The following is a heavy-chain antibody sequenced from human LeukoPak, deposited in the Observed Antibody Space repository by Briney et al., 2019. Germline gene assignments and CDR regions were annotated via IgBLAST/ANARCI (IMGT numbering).Heavy chain of an antibody. Sequence: SETLSLTCTVSGGSISSYYWSWIRQPPGKGLEWIGYIYYSGSTNYNPSLKSRVTISVDTSKNQFSLKLSSVTAADTAVYYCARRTTMVRGVILDAFDIWGQGTMVTVSS. J-gene: IGHJ3*02. V-gene: IGHV4-59*08. CDR1: GGSISSYY. D-gene: IGHD3-10*01. CDR3: ARRTTMVRGVILDAFDI. CDR2: IYYSGST.